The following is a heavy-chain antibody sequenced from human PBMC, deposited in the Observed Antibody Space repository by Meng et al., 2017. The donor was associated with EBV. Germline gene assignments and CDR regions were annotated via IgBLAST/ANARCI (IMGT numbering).Heavy chain of an antibody. CDR3: ARGPYYYDSSGYYYGEFDP. CDR1: GYTFTRYD. D-gene: IGHD3-22*01. CDR2: MNPNSGNT. Sequence: QVEVVRSGAEVKKPGASVKVSCKASGYTFTRYDINWVRQATGQGLEWMGWMNPNSGNTGYAQKFQGRVTMTRNTSISTAYMELSSLRSEDTAVYYCARGPYYYDSSGYYYGEFDPWGQGTLVTVSS. V-gene: IGHV1-8*01. J-gene: IGHJ5*02.